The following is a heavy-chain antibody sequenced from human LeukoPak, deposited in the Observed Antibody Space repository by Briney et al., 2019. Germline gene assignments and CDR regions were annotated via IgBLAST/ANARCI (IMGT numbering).Heavy chain of an antibody. CDR2: ISWNSGSI. CDR1: GFTFDDYA. V-gene: IGHV3-9*01. D-gene: IGHD6-13*01. J-gene: IGHJ1*01. Sequence: GRSLRLSCAASGFTFDDYAMHWVRQAPGKGLEWVSGISWNSGSIGYADSVKGRFTISRDNAKNSLYLQMNSLRAEDTALYYCAKASSSSWYVEYLQHWGQGTLVTVSS. CDR3: AKASSSSWYVEYLQH.